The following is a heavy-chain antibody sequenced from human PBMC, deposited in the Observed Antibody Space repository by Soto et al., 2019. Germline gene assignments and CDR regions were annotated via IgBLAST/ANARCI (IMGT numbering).Heavy chain of an antibody. V-gene: IGHV1-69*01. D-gene: IGHD4-17*01. Sequence: QVQLVQSGAEVKKPGSSVKVSCKASGGTFTSYEISWVRQAPGQGLEWMGGIIPILGTANYAQKFQGRVTITADDSTSTAYMELSSLRSEDTAVYYCARRAYGDYGPWFDPCGQGTLVTVSS. CDR2: IIPILGTA. CDR1: GGTFTSYE. J-gene: IGHJ5*02. CDR3: ARRAYGDYGPWFDP.